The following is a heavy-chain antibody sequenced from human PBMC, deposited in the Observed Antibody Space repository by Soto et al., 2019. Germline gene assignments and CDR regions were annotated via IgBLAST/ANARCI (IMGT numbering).Heavy chain of an antibody. D-gene: IGHD1-26*01. CDR2: IYYTGSA. J-gene: IGHJ5*02. Sequence: VQLQESGPGLVKPSQTLSRTCTVSSGSISSADYYWRWIRQPPGKGMEWIGYIYYTGSAYYNPSLKSRVTMSVDTSKNQFSLKVTSVTAADTAVSYCASGGSSNWFDPWGQGTLVTVSS. CDR3: ASGGSSNWFDP. CDR1: SGSISSADYY. V-gene: IGHV4-30-4*01.